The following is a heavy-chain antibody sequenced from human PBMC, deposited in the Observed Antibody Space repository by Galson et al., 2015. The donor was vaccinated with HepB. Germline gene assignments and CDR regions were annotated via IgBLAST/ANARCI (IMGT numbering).Heavy chain of an antibody. CDR3: ARDGSSSGWYGGALDP. Sequence: SVKVSCKASGYTFTGYYLHWVRQAPGQGLEWMGRINPKSGGTNYAQKFQGRGTMTRDTSITTVNMELSRLTSDDTAEDYCARDGSSSGWYGGALDPWGQGTLLTVSS. V-gene: IGHV1-2*06. J-gene: IGHJ5*02. CDR1: GYTFTGYY. CDR2: INPKSGGT. D-gene: IGHD6-19*01.